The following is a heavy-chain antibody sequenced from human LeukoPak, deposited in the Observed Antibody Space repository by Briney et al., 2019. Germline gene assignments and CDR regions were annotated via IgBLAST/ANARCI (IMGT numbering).Heavy chain of an antibody. D-gene: IGHD3-10*01. CDR3: ARAGGFGEGVHFDY. Sequence: SQTLSLTCTVSGGSISSGDYYWSWIRQPPGKGLEWIGYIYYSGSTYYNPSLKSRVTISVDTSKNQFSLKLSSVTAADTAVYYCARAGGFGEGVHFDYWGQGTLVTVSS. J-gene: IGHJ4*02. V-gene: IGHV4-30-4*08. CDR1: GGSISSGDYY. CDR2: IYYSGST.